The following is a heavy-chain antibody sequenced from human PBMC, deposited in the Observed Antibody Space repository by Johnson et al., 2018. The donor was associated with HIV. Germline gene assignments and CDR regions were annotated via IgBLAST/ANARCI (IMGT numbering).Heavy chain of an antibody. CDR3: AKSPAKDHGGNSGAFDI. CDR1: GFTFSDYY. J-gene: IGHJ3*02. D-gene: IGHD4-23*01. Sequence: QVQLVESGGGLVKPGGSLRLSCAASGFTFSDYYMTWIRQAPGKGLEWISYISWSGRTIYYADSVQGRFTISRDNSKNTLYLQMNSLRAEDTAVYYCAKSPAKDHGGNSGAFDIWGQGTLVTVSS. V-gene: IGHV3-11*04. CDR2: ISWSGRTI.